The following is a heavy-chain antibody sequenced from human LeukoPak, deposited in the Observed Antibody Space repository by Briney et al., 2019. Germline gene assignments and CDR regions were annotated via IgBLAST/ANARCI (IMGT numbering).Heavy chain of an antibody. Sequence: GDSLKISCKCSGYSFTSYWIGWVRQMPGKGLEWMGIIYPGDSDTRYSPSFQGQVHISVDKSISTAYLQWSSLKASDTVIYYCAKIDRQYCSRSSCYALDYWGQGTQVTVSS. CDR2: IYPGDSDT. V-gene: IGHV5-51*01. J-gene: IGHJ4*02. CDR1: GYSFTSYW. CDR3: AKIDRQYCSRSSCYALDY. D-gene: IGHD2-2*01.